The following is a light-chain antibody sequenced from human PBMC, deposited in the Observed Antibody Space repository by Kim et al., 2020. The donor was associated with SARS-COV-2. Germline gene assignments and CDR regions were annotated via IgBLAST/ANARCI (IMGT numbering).Light chain of an antibody. Sequence: DIQMTQSPSTLSASVGARVTITCRASQSISTWLAWYQQKPGKATKLLIYKASSLDSGVPSRFSGSGSGTEFTLTISSLQPDDSATYFCQQYTGAWAFGHGTKVDIK. CDR3: QQYTGAWA. J-gene: IGKJ1*01. CDR1: QSISTW. V-gene: IGKV1-5*03. CDR2: KAS.